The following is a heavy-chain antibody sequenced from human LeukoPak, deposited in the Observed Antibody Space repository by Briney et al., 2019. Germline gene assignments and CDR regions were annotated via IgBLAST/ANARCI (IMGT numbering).Heavy chain of an antibody. CDR2: ISGNDGGIT. V-gene: IGHV3-23*01. Sequence: GGSLRLSCAASGFTFSSYDMSWARQAPGKGLEWVSSISGNDGGITYYADSVKCPFTVSIDNSNTTLFLQMNTLRAEHTAVYYCAKEGWGIAVAGPFDYWGQGTLVTVSS. CDR3: AKEGWGIAVAGPFDY. D-gene: IGHD6-19*01. CDR1: GFTFSSYD. J-gene: IGHJ4*02.